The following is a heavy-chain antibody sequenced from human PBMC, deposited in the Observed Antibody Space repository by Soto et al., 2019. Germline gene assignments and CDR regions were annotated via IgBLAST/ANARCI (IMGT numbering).Heavy chain of an antibody. CDR1: GGSISSGDYY. D-gene: IGHD3-22*01. J-gene: IGHJ5*02. Sequence: SETLSLTCTVSGGSISSGDYYWSWIRQPPGKGLEWIGYIYYSGSTYYNPSLKSRVTISVDTSKNQFSLKLSSVTAADTAVYYCARVLYYYDSSGYSNWFDPWGQGTLVTVS. CDR2: IYYSGST. CDR3: ARVLYYYDSSGYSNWFDP. V-gene: IGHV4-30-4*01.